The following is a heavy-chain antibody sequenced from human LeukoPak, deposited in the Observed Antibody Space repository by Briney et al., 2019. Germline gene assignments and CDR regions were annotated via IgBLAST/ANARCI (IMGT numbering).Heavy chain of an antibody. CDR1: GFTFSSYG. D-gene: IGHD6-19*01. J-gene: IGHJ4*02. Sequence: GGSLRLSCAASGFTFSSYGMHWVRQAPGKGLEWVAVISYDGSNKYYADSVKGRFTISRDNSKNTLYLQMNSPRAEDTAVYYCAKDAAIYSSGWHYFDYWGQGTLVTVSS. CDR2: ISYDGSNK. V-gene: IGHV3-30*18. CDR3: AKDAAIYSSGWHYFDY.